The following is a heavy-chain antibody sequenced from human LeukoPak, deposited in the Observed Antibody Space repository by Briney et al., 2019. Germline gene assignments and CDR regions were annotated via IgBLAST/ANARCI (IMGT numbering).Heavy chain of an antibody. CDR1: GGTFSSYA. D-gene: IGHD2-2*01. V-gene: IGHV1-18*01. J-gene: IGHJ6*02. CDR2: IGVYNGNT. Sequence: ASVNVSCKASGGTFSSYAISWVRQAPGQGLEWMGWIGVYNGNTNYAQKLQGRVTMTTDTSTSTAYMELRNLRSDDTAVFYCARTCGTYACSYQNGMDVWGPGTTVTVSS. CDR3: ARTCGTYACSYQNGMDV.